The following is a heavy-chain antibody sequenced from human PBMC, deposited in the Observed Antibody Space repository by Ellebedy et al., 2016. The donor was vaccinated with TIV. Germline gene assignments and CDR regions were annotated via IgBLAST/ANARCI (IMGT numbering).Heavy chain of an antibody. CDR3: ATDGSYGDYRSPAHAFEF. J-gene: IGHJ3*01. V-gene: IGHV3-7*01. CDR1: GFSYVSYW. D-gene: IGHD4-17*01. Sequence: GGSLRLSCAASGFSYVSYWMSWVRQAPGKGLEWVANIYQVGSDRYYVDSVKGRFTISRDNAKNSLYLQMISLGADDTAVYYCATDGSYGDYRSPAHAFEFWGQGTMVTVSS. CDR2: IYQVGSDR.